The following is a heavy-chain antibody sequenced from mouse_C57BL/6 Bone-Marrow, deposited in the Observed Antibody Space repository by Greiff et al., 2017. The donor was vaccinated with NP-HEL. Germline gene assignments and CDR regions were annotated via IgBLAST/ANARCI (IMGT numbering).Heavy chain of an antibody. CDR1: GFTFSDYG. Sequence: EVMLVESGGGLVQPGGSLKLSCAASGFTFSDYGMAWVRQAPRKGPEWVAFISNLAYSIYYADTVTGRFTISRENAKNTLYLEMSSLRSEDTAMYYCARLGYYGNFAYWGQGTLVTVSA. CDR2: ISNLAYSI. J-gene: IGHJ3*01. CDR3: ARLGYYGNFAY. V-gene: IGHV5-15*01. D-gene: IGHD2-1*01.